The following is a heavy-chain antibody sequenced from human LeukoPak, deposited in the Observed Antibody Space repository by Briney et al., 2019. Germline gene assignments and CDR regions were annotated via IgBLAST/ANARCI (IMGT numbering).Heavy chain of an antibody. CDR2: IYYSGST. J-gene: IGHJ6*02. CDR1: GGSISSYY. V-gene: IGHV4-59*08. CDR3: ARLAGYNIYYYGMDV. D-gene: IGHD5-24*01. Sequence: SETLSLTCTVSGGSISSYYWSWIRQPPGKGLEWIGYIYYSGSTNYNPSLKSRVTISVDTSKNQFPLKLSSVTAADTAVYYCARLAGYNIYYYGMDVWGQGTTVTVSS.